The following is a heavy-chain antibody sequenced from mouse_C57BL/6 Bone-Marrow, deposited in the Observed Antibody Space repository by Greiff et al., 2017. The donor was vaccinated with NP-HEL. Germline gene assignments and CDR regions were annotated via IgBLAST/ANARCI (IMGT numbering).Heavy chain of an antibody. D-gene: IGHD1-1*01. CDR1: GYTFTGYW. CDR3: ARPYYGTWYFDY. J-gene: IGHJ2*01. Sequence: QVQLQQSGAELMKPGASVKLSCKATGYTFTGYWIEWVKQRPGQGLEWIGMIHPNSGSTNYNEKFKSKATLTVDKSSSTAYMQLSSLTSEDSAVYYCARPYYGTWYFDYWGQGTTLTVSS. V-gene: IGHV1-64*01. CDR2: IHPNSGST.